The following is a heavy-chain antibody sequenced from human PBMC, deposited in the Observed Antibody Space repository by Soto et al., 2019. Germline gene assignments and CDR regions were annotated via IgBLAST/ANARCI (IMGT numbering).Heavy chain of an antibody. V-gene: IGHV1-69*02. D-gene: IGHD5-18*01. CDR2: SIPYLDIT. CDR3: ARDTTY. J-gene: IGHJ4*02. Sequence: QVQLVQSGAEVKKPGSSVKVSCKASGGTFGTYTISWVRQAPGQGLEWMGRSIPYLDITDYAQKFQGRFTIAADKSTTTAYMELNRLRSEDTAVYFCARDTTYWGQGTLVTVSS. CDR1: GGTFGTYT.